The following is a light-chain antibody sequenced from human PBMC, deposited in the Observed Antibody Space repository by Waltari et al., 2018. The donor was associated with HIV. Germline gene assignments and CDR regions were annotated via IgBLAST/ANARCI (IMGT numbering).Light chain of an antibody. CDR3: QQLNSFPLT. CDR1: QGISSY. CDR2: AAS. V-gene: IGKV1-9*01. Sequence: DSQFHQPPSFLTAFCGASVPITCRASQGISSYLAWYQQKPGKAPELLIYAASALQSGVPSTCSGSGSGTEFTLTVSSLQPEDFATYYCQQLNSFPLTFGGGTKVEIK. J-gene: IGKJ4*01.